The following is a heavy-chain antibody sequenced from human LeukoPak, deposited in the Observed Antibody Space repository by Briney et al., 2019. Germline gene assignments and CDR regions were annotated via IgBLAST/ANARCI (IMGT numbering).Heavy chain of an antibody. CDR3: TKRRPSGSVTVDEY. D-gene: IGHD2-21*02. CDR1: GFTFSSFT. J-gene: IGHJ4*02. CDR2: ISYNSANK. Sequence: GGSLSLSCTTPGFTFSSFTMSWVRQAPGKGLEWVSSISYNSANKWHADSVKGRFTISRDNSKNTLYLQMHSLRADDTALYYCTKRRPSGSVTVDEYWGQGALVTVSS. V-gene: IGHV3-23*01.